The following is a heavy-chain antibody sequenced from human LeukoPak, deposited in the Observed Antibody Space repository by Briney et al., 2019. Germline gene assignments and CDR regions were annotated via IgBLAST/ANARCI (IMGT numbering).Heavy chain of an antibody. CDR1: AGSTRSYY. D-gene: IGHD3-10*01. Sequence: SETLSLTCTASAGSTRSYYWSLLLQPPGKGLNRFWYIYYSMSTNYNPSLKSRVTISVNTSKNQFSLKLISVTAADTAVYYCARGVYYGSGSYYRARWYYMDVWGKGTTVTVSS. J-gene: IGHJ6*03. CDR2: IYYSMST. V-gene: IGHV4-59*01. CDR3: ARGVYYGSGSYYRARWYYMDV.